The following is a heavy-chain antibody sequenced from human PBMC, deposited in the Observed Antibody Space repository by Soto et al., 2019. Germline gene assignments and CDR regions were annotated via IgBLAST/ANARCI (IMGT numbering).Heavy chain of an antibody. CDR2: ISPDGGST. D-gene: IGHD3-10*01. CDR3: ARAPRGGVIIVITYAQIEY. V-gene: IGHV1-46*01. CDR1: GYEFTDHY. J-gene: IGHJ4*02. Sequence: GASVRVSCKASGYEFTDHYIHWVRQAPGQGLEWMGIISPDGGSTRYSQQFQARITMTRDTSTSTVYMELSSLRSEDTAVYYCARAPRGGVIIVITYAQIEYLGQGTLVIVSS.